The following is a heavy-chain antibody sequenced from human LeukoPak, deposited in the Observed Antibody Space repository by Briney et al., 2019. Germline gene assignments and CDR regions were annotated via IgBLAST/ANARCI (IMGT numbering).Heavy chain of an antibody. Sequence: SETLSLTCTVSGGSISSGSYYWSWIRQPAGKGLEWIGRIYTSESTNYNPSLKSRVTISVDTSKNQFSLKLSSVTAADTAVYYCARASIFWGFSFGDYWGQGTLVTVSS. V-gene: IGHV4-61*02. D-gene: IGHD3-3*01. CDR1: GGSISSGSYY. CDR2: IYTSEST. J-gene: IGHJ4*02. CDR3: ARASIFWGFSFGDY.